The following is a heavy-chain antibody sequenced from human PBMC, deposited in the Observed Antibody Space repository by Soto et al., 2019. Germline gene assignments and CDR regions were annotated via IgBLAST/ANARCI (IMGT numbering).Heavy chain of an antibody. Sequence: QVQLVQSGAEVKKPGASVKVSCKASGYTFTSYDINWVRQATGQGLEWMGWMNPNSGNTGYAQKFQGRVTMTRNTSISXXYXEXXSLRSEDTAVYYCARVAAAAGKGGPSYYYYYGMDVWGQGTTVTVSS. CDR3: ARVAAAAGKGGPSYYYYYGMDV. CDR1: GYTFTSYD. D-gene: IGHD6-13*01. J-gene: IGHJ6*02. V-gene: IGHV1-8*01. CDR2: MNPNSGNT.